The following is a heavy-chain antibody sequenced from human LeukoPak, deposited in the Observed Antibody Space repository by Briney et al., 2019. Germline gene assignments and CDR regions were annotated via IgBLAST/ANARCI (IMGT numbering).Heavy chain of an antibody. D-gene: IGHD3-3*01. J-gene: IGHJ4*02. Sequence: KASETLSLTCAVYGGSFSGYYWSWIRQPPGKGLEWIGENNHSGSTNYNPSLKSRVTISVDTSKNQFSLKLSSVTAADTAVYYCARTVYDFWSGSSDYWGQGTLVTVSS. CDR2: NNHSGST. CDR3: ARTVYDFWSGSSDY. CDR1: GGSFSGYY. V-gene: IGHV4-34*01.